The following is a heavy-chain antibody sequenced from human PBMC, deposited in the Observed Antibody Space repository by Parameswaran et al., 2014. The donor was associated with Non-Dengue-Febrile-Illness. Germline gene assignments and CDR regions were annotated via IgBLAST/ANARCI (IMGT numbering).Heavy chain of an antibody. CDR3: ARDMVRKRVAALWFDP. J-gene: IGHJ5*02. D-gene: IGHD2-15*01. Sequence: PGKGLEWIGYIYYSGSTNYNPSLKSRVTISVDTSKNQFSLKLSSVTAADTAVYYCARDMVRKRVAALWFDPWGQGTLVTVSS. V-gene: IGHV4-59*13. CDR2: IYYSGST.